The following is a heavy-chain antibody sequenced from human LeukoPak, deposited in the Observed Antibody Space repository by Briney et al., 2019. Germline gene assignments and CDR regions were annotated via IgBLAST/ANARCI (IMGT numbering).Heavy chain of an antibody. Sequence: RLSCXASGFTFXXXXXXWVRXAXGXGLXWVAXINTDGSNTIYADSVKGRFTISRDNAKNTLYLQMNSLRAEDTAVYYCARDQSIAXXXTADDWGQGTLVTXSS. D-gene: IGHD1-26*01. V-gene: IGHV3-74*01. CDR3: ARDQSIAXXXTADD. J-gene: IGHJ4*02. CDR1: GFTFXXXX. CDR2: INTDGSNT.